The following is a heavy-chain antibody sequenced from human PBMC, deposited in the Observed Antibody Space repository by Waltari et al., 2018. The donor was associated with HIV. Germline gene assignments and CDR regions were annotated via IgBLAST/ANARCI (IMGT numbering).Heavy chain of an antibody. V-gene: IGHV3-30*04. Sequence: QVQLVESGGGVVQPGRSLSLSCAATGVTFRSYAMHWVRQAPGKGLEWVAVISYDGSNKYYADSVKGRFTISRDNSKNTLYLQMNSLRAEDTAVYYCARDRGSWSRRFDPWGQGTLVTVSS. CDR2: ISYDGSNK. J-gene: IGHJ5*02. CDR3: ARDRGSWSRRFDP. D-gene: IGHD6-13*01. CDR1: GVTFRSYA.